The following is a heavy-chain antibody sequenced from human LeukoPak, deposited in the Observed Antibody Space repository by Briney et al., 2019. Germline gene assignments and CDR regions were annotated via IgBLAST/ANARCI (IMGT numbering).Heavy chain of an antibody. CDR2: ISGGGVST. J-gene: IGHJ4*02. V-gene: IGHV3-23*01. D-gene: IGHD5-24*01. Sequence: GGSLRLSCAASGFTFSSFPMSWVRQAPGKGLEWVSVISGGGVSTYYADSVKGRFTISRDNSKNTLYLQMNSLRAEDTAVYYCARSGYNRFDYWGQGTLVTVSS. CDR3: ARSGYNRFDY. CDR1: GFTFSSFP.